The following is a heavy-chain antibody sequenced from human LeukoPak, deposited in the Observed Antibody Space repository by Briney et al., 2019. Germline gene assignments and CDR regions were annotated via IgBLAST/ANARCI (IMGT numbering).Heavy chain of an antibody. CDR2: IYYSGST. J-gene: IGHJ4*02. CDR1: GGSISSGGYY. CDR3: ASAGTSGYSIDY. D-gene: IGHD3-3*01. Sequence: PSQTLSLTCTVSGGSISSGGYYWSWIRQHPGKGLEWIGYIYYSGSTYYNPSLKSRVTISVDTSKNQFSLKLSSVTAADTAVYYCASAGTSGYSIDYWGQGTLVTVSS. V-gene: IGHV4-30-4*08.